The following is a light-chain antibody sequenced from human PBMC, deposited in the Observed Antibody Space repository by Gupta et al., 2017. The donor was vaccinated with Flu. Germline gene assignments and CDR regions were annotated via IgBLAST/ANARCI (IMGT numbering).Light chain of an antibody. J-gene: IGKJ1*01. V-gene: IGKV3-20*01. CDR2: TAS. CDR1: QSVTLNY. Sequence: VLPQSPGTLSLSPGDSVTVSCSASQSVTLNYLAWYQQKPDQSPRLIIYTASNRHKGVPDRFSGSGAGRDFSLTISRLEPEDVAIYYCQQYGSVPPTFGQGTRVEIK. CDR3: QQYGSVPPT.